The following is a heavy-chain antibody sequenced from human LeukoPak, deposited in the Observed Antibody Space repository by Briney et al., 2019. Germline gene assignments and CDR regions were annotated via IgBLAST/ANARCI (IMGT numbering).Heavy chain of an antibody. D-gene: IGHD1-14*01. Sequence: SETLSLTCTVSGGSISSYYWSWIRQPAGKGLEWIGRIYTSGSTNYNPSLKSRVTISVDTSKNQFSLKLSSVTAADTAVYYCARDSAGVYYYYMDVWGKGTTVTISS. CDR1: GGSISSYY. V-gene: IGHV4-4*07. CDR2: IYTSGST. J-gene: IGHJ6*03. CDR3: ARDSAGVYYYYMDV.